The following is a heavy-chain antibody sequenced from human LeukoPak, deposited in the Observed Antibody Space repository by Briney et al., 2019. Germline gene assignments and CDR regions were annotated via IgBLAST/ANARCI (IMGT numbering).Heavy chain of an antibody. CDR2: MYYSGST. Sequence: NPSETLSLTCTVSGGSISSYYWSWIRQPPGKGLEWIGSMYYSGSTYYNPSLESRVTMSVDTSKNQFSLRLSSVTAADTAVYYCARHVRGHDYVWGSYPSPFAYWGQGTLVTVSS. V-gene: IGHV4-39*01. CDR3: ARHVRGHDYVWGSYPSPFAY. CDR1: GGSISSYY. J-gene: IGHJ4*02. D-gene: IGHD3-16*02.